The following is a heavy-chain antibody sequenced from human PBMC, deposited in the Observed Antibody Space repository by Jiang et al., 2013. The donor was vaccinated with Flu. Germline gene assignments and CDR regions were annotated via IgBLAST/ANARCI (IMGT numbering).Heavy chain of an antibody. CDR1: GFAVSRDY. V-gene: IGHV3-53*01. Sequence: QLVESGGGLIQPGGSLRLSCAASGFAVSRDYMSWVRQAPGKGLEWVSLIYDDGTTYYGDSVEGRFTISRDNSKNTLYLQMDSLRADDTAVYFCARGLTWGKYGSNLYFFDCWGQGTLVTVSS. D-gene: IGHD7-27*01. J-gene: IGHJ4*02. CDR3: ARGLTWGKYGSNLYFFDC. CDR2: IYDDGTT.